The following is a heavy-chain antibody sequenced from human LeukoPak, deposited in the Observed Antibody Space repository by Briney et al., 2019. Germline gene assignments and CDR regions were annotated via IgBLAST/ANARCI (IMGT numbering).Heavy chain of an antibody. V-gene: IGHV1-18*01. CDR3: ASSLFSSGRPPSFDY. D-gene: IGHD6-19*01. CDR1: GGTFSSYA. J-gene: IGHJ4*02. Sequence: ASVKVSCKASGGTFSSYAISWVRQAPGQGLEWMGWISAYNGNTNYAQKLQGRVTMTTDTSTSTAYMELRSLRSDDTAVYYCASSLFSSGRPPSFDYWGQGTLVTVSS. CDR2: ISAYNGNT.